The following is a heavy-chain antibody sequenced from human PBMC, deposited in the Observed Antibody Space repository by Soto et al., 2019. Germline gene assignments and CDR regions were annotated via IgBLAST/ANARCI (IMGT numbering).Heavy chain of an antibody. CDR1: GFTFSSYG. Sequence: GGSLRLSCAASGFTFSSYGMHWVRQAPGKGLEWVAVIWYDGSNKYYADSVKGRFTISRDNSKNTLYLQMNSLRAEDTAVYYCAREGIGYCSGGSCSLPRAPMDVWGKGTTVTVSS. CDR3: AREGIGYCSGGSCSLPRAPMDV. J-gene: IGHJ6*03. V-gene: IGHV3-33*01. D-gene: IGHD2-15*01. CDR2: IWYDGSNK.